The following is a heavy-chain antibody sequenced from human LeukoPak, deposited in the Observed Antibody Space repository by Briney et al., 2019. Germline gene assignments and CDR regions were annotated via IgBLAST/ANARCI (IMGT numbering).Heavy chain of an antibody. CDR3: AELGITMIGGV. J-gene: IGHJ6*04. Sequence: PGGSLRLSCAASGFTFSSYEMNWVRQAPGKGLEWVSYISSSGSTIHYADSVKGRFTISRDNAKNSLYLQMNSLRAGDTAVYYCAELGITMIGGVWGKGTTVTISS. CDR2: ISSSGSTI. D-gene: IGHD3-10*02. CDR1: GFTFSSYE. V-gene: IGHV3-48*03.